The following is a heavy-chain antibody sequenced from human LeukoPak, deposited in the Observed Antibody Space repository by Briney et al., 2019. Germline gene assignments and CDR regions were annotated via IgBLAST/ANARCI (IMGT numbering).Heavy chain of an antibody. CDR1: GFTFSSYR. V-gene: IGHV4-39*02. J-gene: IGHJ6*02. Sequence: GSLRLSCAASGFTFSSYRMTWVRQPPGKGLEWIGSIYYSGSTYYNPSLKSRVTISVDTSKNQFSLKLSSVTAADTAVYYCARESSGWSYGMDVWGQGTTVTVSS. D-gene: IGHD6-19*01. CDR3: ARESSGWSYGMDV. CDR2: IYYSGST.